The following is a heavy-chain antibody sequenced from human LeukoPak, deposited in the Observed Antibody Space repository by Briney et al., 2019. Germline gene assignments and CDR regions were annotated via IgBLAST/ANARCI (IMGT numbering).Heavy chain of an antibody. V-gene: IGHV4-4*07. CDR1: GGAISSYC. CDR3: ARAANCGGDWYSLAYFDL. CDR2: IYTRGST. J-gene: IGHJ2*01. D-gene: IGHD2-21*02. Sequence: PSETLSLTCSVSGGAISSYCWNWIRLPAGKGLEWIGCIYTRGSTIHNPSIKSRVTMSVDTAKNQFSLRLNSVTAADTAVYYCARAANCGGDWYSLAYFDLWGRGTLVTVSS.